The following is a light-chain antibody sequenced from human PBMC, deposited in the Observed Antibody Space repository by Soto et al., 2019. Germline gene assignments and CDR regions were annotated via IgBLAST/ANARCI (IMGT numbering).Light chain of an antibody. Sequence: EIVLTQSPDTLSLSPGERATLSCWASETISNNYLAWYQQKPGQAPRVLIYGASIRPTCTPDRFSGSGYGADFTLTISRLEPEDSGVYYCQHYGSSPPFTFGPGTKVEIK. CDR3: QHYGSSPPFT. CDR2: GAS. J-gene: IGKJ3*01. CDR1: ETISNNY. V-gene: IGKV3-20*01.